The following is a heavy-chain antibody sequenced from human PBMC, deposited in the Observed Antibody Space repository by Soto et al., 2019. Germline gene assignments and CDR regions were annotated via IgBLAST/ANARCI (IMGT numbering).Heavy chain of an antibody. V-gene: IGHV3-23*01. J-gene: IGHJ4*02. CDR1: GFTFSSYA. CDR3: AKGYSTYYDILTGYETGYYFDY. Sequence: PGGSLRLSCAASGFTFSSYAMSWVCQAPGKGLEWVSAISGSGGSTYYADSVKGRFTISRDNSKNTLYLQMNSLRAEDTAVYYCAKGYSTYYDILTGYETGYYFDYWGQGTLVTV. CDR2: ISGSGGST. D-gene: IGHD3-9*01.